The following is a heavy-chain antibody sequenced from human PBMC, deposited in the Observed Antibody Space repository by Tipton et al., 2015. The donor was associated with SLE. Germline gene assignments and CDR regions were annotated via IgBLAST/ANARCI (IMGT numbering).Heavy chain of an antibody. D-gene: IGHD2-15*01. CDR3: ARLLNPEHAFDI. Sequence: TLSLTCTVSGYSISSGYYWGWIRQPPGKGLEWIGSIYHSGSTYYNPSLKSRVTISVDTSKNQFSLKLSSVTATDTAVYYCARLLNPEHAFDIWGQGTMVTVSS. V-gene: IGHV4-38-2*02. CDR2: IYHSGST. J-gene: IGHJ3*02. CDR1: GYSISSGYY.